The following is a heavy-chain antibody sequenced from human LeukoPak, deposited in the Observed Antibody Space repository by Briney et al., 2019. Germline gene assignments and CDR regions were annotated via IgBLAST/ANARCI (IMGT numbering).Heavy chain of an antibody. J-gene: IGHJ4*02. D-gene: IGHD1-7*01. V-gene: IGHV3-23*01. Sequence: GVSLRLSCAASGFTFSSYAMSWVRQAPGKGLECLSAISGSGGSTYYADSVKGRFTISRDNSKNTLYLQRNSLRAEDTAVYHCARGGPFTGPTSTPRASDYWGQGILVTVSS. CDR1: GFTFSSYA. CDR2: ISGSGGST. CDR3: ARGGPFTGPTSTPRASDY.